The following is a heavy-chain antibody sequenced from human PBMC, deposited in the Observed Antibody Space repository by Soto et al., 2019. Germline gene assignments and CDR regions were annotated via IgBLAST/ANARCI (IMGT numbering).Heavy chain of an antibody. J-gene: IGHJ4*02. CDR1: GGSFSGYY. Sequence: QVQLQQWGAGLLKPSETLSLTCAVYGGSFSGYYWSWIRQPPGKGLEWIGEINHSGSTNYTPSLKSRVTISVDTSKNQFSLKLSSVTAADTAVYYCARASGSSGYFDYWGQGTLVTVSS. D-gene: IGHD3-22*01. CDR3: ARASGSSGYFDY. V-gene: IGHV4-34*01. CDR2: INHSGST.